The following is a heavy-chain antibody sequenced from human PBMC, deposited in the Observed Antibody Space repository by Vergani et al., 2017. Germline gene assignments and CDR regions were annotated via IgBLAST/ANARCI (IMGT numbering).Heavy chain of an antibody. Sequence: QVQLQESGPGLVKPSETLSLSCIISGGSISTFYWSWIRQPPGKGLEWIGYVFHSGSTNYSPSLKSRVTMSVDTSKNQFSLKLRSVTAADTAVYFCARVMYRDEASTGYRLEGMDIWGQGTTVTISS. CDR3: ARVMYRDEASTGYRLEGMDI. CDR2: VFHSGST. CDR1: GGSISTFY. V-gene: IGHV4-59*01. J-gene: IGHJ6*02. D-gene: IGHD3-9*01.